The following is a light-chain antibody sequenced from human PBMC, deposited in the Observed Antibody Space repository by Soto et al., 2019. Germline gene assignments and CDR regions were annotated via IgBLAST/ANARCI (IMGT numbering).Light chain of an antibody. CDR3: QQYNNWPHT. J-gene: IGKJ2*01. V-gene: IGKV3-15*01. CDR1: QSVSSN. Sequence: EIVMTQSPAILSVSPGERATLSCRASQSVSSNLAWYQQKPGQAPRLLIYGASTRATGIPARFSGSGSGTEFTLIISSLQSEDFAVYHCQQYNNWPHTFGQGTKLEIK. CDR2: GAS.